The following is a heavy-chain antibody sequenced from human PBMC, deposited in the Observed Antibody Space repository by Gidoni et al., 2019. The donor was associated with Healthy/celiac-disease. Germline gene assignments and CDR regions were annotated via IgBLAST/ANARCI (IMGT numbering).Heavy chain of an antibody. CDR1: GGSFRGYY. CDR3: AREGSHYDYVWGSYRPGWFDP. V-gene: IGHV4-34*01. Sequence: QLQQWGAGLLKPSETLSLTCAVYGGSFRGYYWSWIRQPPGKGLEWIGEINHSGSTNYNPSLKSRVTISVDTSKNQFSLKLSSVTAADTAVYYCAREGSHYDYVWGSYRPGWFDPWGQGTLVTVSS. J-gene: IGHJ5*02. CDR2: INHSGST. D-gene: IGHD3-16*02.